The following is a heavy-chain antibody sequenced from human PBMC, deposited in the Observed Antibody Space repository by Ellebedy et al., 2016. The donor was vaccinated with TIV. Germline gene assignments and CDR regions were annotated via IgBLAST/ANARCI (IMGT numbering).Heavy chain of an antibody. CDR1: GFTFSSYG. CDR3: ATYRSWERGGGY. Sequence: GESLKISXAASGFTFSSYGMHWVRQAPGKGLEWVAVIWYDGSNKYYADSVKGRFTISRDNAKNSLYLQMNSLRDEDTAVYYCATYRSWERGGGYWGQGTLVTVSS. CDR2: IWYDGSNK. V-gene: IGHV3-33*01. D-gene: IGHD1-26*01. J-gene: IGHJ4*02.